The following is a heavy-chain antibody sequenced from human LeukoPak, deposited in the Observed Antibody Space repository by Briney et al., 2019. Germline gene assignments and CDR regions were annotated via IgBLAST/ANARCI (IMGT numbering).Heavy chain of an antibody. CDR3: ARSGAAAMRGQYYYYYYMDV. CDR2: INSDGSST. CDR1: GFTFSTYW. D-gene: IGHD2-2*01. V-gene: IGHV3-74*01. Sequence: AGGSLRLSCATSGFTFSTYWMHWVRHAPGKGLVWVSRINSDGSSTVYADSVKGRFTISRDNAKNTLYLQMNSLRAEDTAVYYCARSGAAAMRGQYYYYYYMDVWGKGTTVTVSS. J-gene: IGHJ6*03.